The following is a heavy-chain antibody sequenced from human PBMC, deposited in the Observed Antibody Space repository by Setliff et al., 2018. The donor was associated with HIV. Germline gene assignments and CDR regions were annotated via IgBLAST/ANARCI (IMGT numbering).Heavy chain of an antibody. J-gene: IGHJ4*02. CDR2: IYHSGST. CDR1: GGSISSSSYY. D-gene: IGHD3-10*01. V-gene: IGHV4-39*01. CDR3: AISYYYGSGIPGYYFDY. Sequence: SETLSLTCNVSGGSISSSSYYWGWIRQPPGKGLEWIGSIYHSGSTYYNPPLKSRVTISVDTSKNQFSLKLSSVTAADTAVYYCAISYYYGSGIPGYYFDYWGQGTLVTVSS.